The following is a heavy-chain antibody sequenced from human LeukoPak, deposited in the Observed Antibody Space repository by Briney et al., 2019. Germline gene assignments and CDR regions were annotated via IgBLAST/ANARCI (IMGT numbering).Heavy chain of an antibody. CDR3: AATIKRDYGDTNLRY. CDR2: MYDRGNI. CDR1: GGSVSGYY. D-gene: IGHD4-17*01. V-gene: IGHV4-59*02. J-gene: IGHJ4*02. Sequence: SETLSLTCTVSGGSVSGYYWSWIRQPPGKGLEWIGYMYDRGNINYNPSLKSRVTLSQDMSKNQLSLKLRSVTSADTAVYYCAATIKRDYGDTNLRYWGQGILVTVSS.